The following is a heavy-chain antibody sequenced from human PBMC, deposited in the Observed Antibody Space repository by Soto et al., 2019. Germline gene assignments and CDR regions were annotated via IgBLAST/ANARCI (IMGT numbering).Heavy chain of an antibody. CDR3: ARQGFWALHGLVDV. CDR1: GGSISNYY. V-gene: IGHV4-59*08. D-gene: IGHD1-26*01. CDR2: VHDSWGS. Sequence: QVPLQESGPGLVKPSETLSLSCTVSGGSISNYYWSWFRQTPGKGLEWIGYVHDSWGSNYNPSLKSRVAISLDTSKSQFSPKLTSVTATDTAVYYCARQGFWALHGLVDVWGQGTTVTVSS. J-gene: IGHJ6*02.